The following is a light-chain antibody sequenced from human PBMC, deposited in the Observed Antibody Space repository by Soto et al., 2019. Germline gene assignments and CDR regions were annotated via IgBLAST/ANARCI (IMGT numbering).Light chain of an antibody. CDR3: AAWDDSLTGLYV. Sequence: QSVLTQPPSASGTPGQRVTISCSGSSSNIGSNTVNWYQQLPGTAPKLLIYSHNQRPSGVPDRFSGSKSGTSASLAISGLQSEDEADYYCAAWDDSLTGLYVFGTGTKLTVL. J-gene: IGLJ1*01. CDR2: SHN. V-gene: IGLV1-44*01. CDR1: SSNIGSNT.